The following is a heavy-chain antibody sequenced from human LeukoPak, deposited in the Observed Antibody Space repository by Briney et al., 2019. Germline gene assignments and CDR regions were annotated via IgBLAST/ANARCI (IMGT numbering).Heavy chain of an antibody. Sequence: PGGSLRLSCAASGLTLSSNYMSWVRHAPGKGLGGGSVHYRGGSTYHSDSVKGRFTISRDNSKNTLYLQMNSLGAEDSAVYYCARAGVSGSEPLNDWGQGTLVTVSS. V-gene: IGHV3-53*01. J-gene: IGHJ4*02. CDR3: ARAGVSGSEPLND. CDR2: HYRGGST. D-gene: IGHD3-10*01. CDR1: GLTLSSNY.